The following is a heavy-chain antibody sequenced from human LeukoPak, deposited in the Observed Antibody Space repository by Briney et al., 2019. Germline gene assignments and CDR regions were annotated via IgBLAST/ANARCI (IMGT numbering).Heavy chain of an antibody. CDR3: ARPMETGYSSSWYTSEDAFDI. CDR2: IIPILGIA. Sequence: GASVKVSCKASGGTFSSYAISWVRQAPGQGLEWMGRIIPILGIANYAQKFQGRVTITADKSTSTAYMELSSLRSEDTAVYYCARPMETGYSSSWYTSEDAFDIWGQGTMVTVSS. CDR1: GGTFSSYA. J-gene: IGHJ3*02. D-gene: IGHD6-13*01. V-gene: IGHV1-69*04.